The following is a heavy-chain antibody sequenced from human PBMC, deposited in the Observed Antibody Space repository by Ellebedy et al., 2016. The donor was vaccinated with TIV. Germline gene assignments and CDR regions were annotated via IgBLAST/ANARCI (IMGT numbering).Heavy chain of an antibody. CDR3: AKSRGITMVRGVTNSFDI. V-gene: IGHV3-30*02. D-gene: IGHD3-10*01. CDR2: IWYDGTDE. J-gene: IGHJ3*02. Sequence: GESLKISCAASGFSFSSYGMHWVRQSPGKGLEWMAFIWYDGTDESYAESVEGRFSISRDNSKNTLYLHMNSLRAEDTALYYCAKSRGITMVRGVTNSFDIWGQGTMVTVSS. CDR1: GFSFSSYG.